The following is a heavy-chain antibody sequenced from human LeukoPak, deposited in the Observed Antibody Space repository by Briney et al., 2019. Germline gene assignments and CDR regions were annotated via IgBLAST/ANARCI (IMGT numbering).Heavy chain of an antibody. CDR3: ARGRGYYCYYYMDV. CDR1: GYTFTSYY. J-gene: IGHJ6*03. V-gene: IGHV1-46*01. Sequence: ASVKVSCKASGYTFTSYYMHSVRHAPAQGLEWMGIINPSGGRTIYAQKFQGRVTITRDTPTHTVHMAQRRQICEAAAVYYCARGRGYYCYYYMDVWGKGTTVAVSS. CDR2: INPSGGRT.